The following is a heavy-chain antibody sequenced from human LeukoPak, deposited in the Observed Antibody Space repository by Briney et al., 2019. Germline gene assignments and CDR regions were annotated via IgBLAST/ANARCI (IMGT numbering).Heavy chain of an antibody. V-gene: IGHV3-7*01. CDR1: GFTFSSYW. J-gene: IGHJ6*03. CDR2: IKQDGSEK. Sequence: TGGSLRLSCAASGFTFSSYWMSWVRQAPGKGLEWVANIKQDGSEKYYVDSVKGRFTISRDNAKNSLYLQMNSLRAEDTAVYYCARDPNPYYDFWSGYYPPDYYYYMDVWGEGTTVTVSS. CDR3: ARDPNPYYDFWSGYYPPDYYYYMDV. D-gene: IGHD3-3*01.